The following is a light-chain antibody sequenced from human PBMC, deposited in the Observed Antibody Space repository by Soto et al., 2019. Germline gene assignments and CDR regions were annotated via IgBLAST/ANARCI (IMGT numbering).Light chain of an antibody. Sequence: QSALTQPPSASGSPGQSVAISCTGTSSDVGGYDYVSWYQQHPGKAPKLMIYVVTKRPSGVPDRFSGSKSGNTASLTVSGLQAEDEADYYCSSYGGNNNLLFGGGTKLTVL. CDR3: SSYGGNNNLL. CDR1: SSDVGGYDY. CDR2: VVT. V-gene: IGLV2-8*01. J-gene: IGLJ2*01.